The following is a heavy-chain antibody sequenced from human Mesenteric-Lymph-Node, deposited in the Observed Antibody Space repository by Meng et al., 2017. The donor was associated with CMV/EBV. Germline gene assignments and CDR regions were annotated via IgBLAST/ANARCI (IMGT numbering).Heavy chain of an antibody. Sequence: GALRLSCAASGFTFSSYSMNWVRQAPGKGLEWVSYISSSSSTIYYADSVKGRFTISRDNAKNSLYLQMNSLRAEDTAVYYCARDSSGYYGLFDYWGQGTLVTVSS. CDR1: GFTFSSYS. D-gene: IGHD3-22*01. V-gene: IGHV3-48*04. J-gene: IGHJ4*02. CDR3: ARDSSGYYGLFDY. CDR2: ISSSSSTI.